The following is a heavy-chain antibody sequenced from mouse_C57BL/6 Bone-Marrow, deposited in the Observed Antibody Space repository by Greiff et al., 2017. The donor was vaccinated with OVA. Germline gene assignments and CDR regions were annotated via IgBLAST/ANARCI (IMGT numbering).Heavy chain of an antibody. V-gene: IGHV1-81*01. CDR3: AADGYFWYFDV. CDR1: GYTFTSYG. Sequence: QVQLQQSGAELARPGASVKLSCKASGYTFTSYGISWVKQRTGQGLEWIGEIYPRSGNTYYNEKFKGKATLTADKSSSTAYMELRSLTSEDSAVYFCAADGYFWYFDVWGTGTTVTVSS. CDR2: IYPRSGNT. D-gene: IGHD2-3*01. J-gene: IGHJ1*03.